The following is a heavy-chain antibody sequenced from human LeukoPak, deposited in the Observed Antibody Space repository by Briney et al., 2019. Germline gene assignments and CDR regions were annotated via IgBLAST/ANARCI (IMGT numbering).Heavy chain of an antibody. V-gene: IGHV3-7*03. CDR3: AKEERWLRDFDY. Sequence: QPGGSLRLSCAASGFTFSSYWMNWARQAPGKGLEWVASINHNGNVNYYVDSVKGRFTISRDNAKNSLYLQMNSLRAEDTAVYYCAKEERWLRDFDYWGQGTLVTVSS. CDR2: INHNGNVN. J-gene: IGHJ4*02. D-gene: IGHD5-24*01. CDR1: GFTFSSYW.